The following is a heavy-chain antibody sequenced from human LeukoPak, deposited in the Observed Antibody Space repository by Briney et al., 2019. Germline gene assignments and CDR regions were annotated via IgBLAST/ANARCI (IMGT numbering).Heavy chain of an antibody. CDR3: ARGRPAHYFDS. D-gene: IGHD6-6*01. CDR1: GFTVSSTY. CDR2: IYSGGYT. V-gene: IGHV3-66*01. J-gene: IGHJ4*02. Sequence: GGSLGLSCAASGFTVSSTYLTWVRQAPGKGLEWLSVIYSGGYTYYADSVKGRFFISRDNSENMVYLQMNSLSVEDTAAYFCARGRPAHYFDSWGPGTLVTVS.